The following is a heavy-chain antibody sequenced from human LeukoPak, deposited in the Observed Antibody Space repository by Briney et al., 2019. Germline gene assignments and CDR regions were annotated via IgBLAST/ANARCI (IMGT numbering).Heavy chain of an antibody. CDR2: ISYSGST. J-gene: IGHJ4*02. CDR1: GGSISSSSYY. V-gene: IGHV4-39*07. D-gene: IGHD3-22*01. CDR3: ARAHNYYDSSGPWDY. Sequence: SETLSLTCTVSGGSISSSSYYWGWIRQPPGKGLEWIGSISYSGSTYYKPSLKSRVTISVDTSKNQFSLKLSSVTAADTAVYYCARAHNYYDSSGPWDYWGQGTLVTVSS.